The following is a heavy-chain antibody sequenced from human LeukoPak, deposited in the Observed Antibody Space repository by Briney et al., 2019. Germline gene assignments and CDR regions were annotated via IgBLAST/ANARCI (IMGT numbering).Heavy chain of an antibody. CDR3: ARDEGAGGYGMDV. V-gene: IGHV3-23*01. J-gene: IGHJ6*02. CDR1: GFTFSSYA. Sequence: GGSLRLSCAASGFTFSSYAMSWVRQAPGKGLEWVSAISGSGGSTYYADSVKGRFTISRDNSKNTLYLQMNSLRAEDTAVYYCARDEGAGGYGMDVWGQGTTVTVSS. CDR2: ISGSGGST. D-gene: IGHD1-14*01.